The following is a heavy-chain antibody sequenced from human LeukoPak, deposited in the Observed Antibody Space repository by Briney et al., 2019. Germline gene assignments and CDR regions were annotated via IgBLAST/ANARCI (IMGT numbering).Heavy chain of an antibody. Sequence: PGGSLRLSCTASGFNFADAPMHWVRQPPGKALEWIALITWGATDSYYADSVKGRFTISRDDSRNTLYLQMNSLRSEDTALYYCAKDVSFRRGHNFDASDLWGLGTMVIVSS. J-gene: IGHJ3*01. CDR2: ITWGATDS. CDR1: GFNFADAP. CDR3: AKDVSFRRGHNFDASDL. D-gene: IGHD5-24*01. V-gene: IGHV3-43*01.